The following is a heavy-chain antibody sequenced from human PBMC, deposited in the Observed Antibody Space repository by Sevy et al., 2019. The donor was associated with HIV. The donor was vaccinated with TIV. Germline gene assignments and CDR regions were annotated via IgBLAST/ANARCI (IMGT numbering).Heavy chain of an antibody. CDR2: FGIAGDT. Sequence: GGSLRLSCAASGFTFSFYDMHWVRQATGKGLEWVSGFGIAGDTYYAGSVKGRFTISSDNAKNSLYLQMNSLRAGDTAGDYCARKSTSYSHFDFWGQGTLVTVSS. CDR3: ARKSTSYSHFDF. D-gene: IGHD1-26*01. J-gene: IGHJ4*02. CDR1: GFTFSFYD. V-gene: IGHV3-13*01.